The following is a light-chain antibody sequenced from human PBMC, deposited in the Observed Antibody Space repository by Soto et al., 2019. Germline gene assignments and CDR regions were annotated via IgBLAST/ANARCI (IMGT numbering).Light chain of an antibody. CDR3: QQYYSYSRT. CDR1: QSVLHSSNNRNY. V-gene: IGKV4-1*01. J-gene: IGKJ1*01. CDR2: WAS. Sequence: DIVMTQSPDSLALSLGERATINCKSSQSVLHSSNNRNYLAWYQQKPGQPPKLLIYWASTRESGVPERFSGSGSGTDFTLTISCLQSEDFATYYCQQYYSYSRTFGQGTKVDI.